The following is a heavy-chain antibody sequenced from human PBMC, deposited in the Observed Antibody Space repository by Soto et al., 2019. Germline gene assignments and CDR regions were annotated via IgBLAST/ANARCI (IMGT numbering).Heavy chain of an antibody. D-gene: IGHD2-2*01. CDR1: GGSISSGGYY. J-gene: IGHJ4*02. V-gene: IGHV4-31*03. Sequence: QVQLQESGPGLVKPSQTLSLTCTVSGGSISSGGYYWSWIRQHPGKGLAWIAYIYYSGSTYYNPSLRSRVTISVDTSKNQFSLKLSSVTAADTAVYYCARGACSSTSCYLYYWGQGTLVTVSS. CDR2: IYYSGST. CDR3: ARGACSSTSCYLYY.